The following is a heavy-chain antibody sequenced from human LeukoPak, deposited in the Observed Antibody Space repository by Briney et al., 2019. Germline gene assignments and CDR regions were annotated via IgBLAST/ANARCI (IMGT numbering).Heavy chain of an antibody. J-gene: IGHJ4*02. CDR2: INPNSGGT. CDR3: ARGSDDFWSGYSPSY. D-gene: IGHD3-3*01. V-gene: IGHV1-2*02. Sequence: ASEKVSCKASGYTFTGYYMHWVRQAPGQGLEWMGWINPNSGGTNYAQKFQGRVTMTRDTSISTAYMELSRLRSDDTAVYYCARGSDDFWSGYSPSYWGQGTLVTVSS. CDR1: GYTFTGYY.